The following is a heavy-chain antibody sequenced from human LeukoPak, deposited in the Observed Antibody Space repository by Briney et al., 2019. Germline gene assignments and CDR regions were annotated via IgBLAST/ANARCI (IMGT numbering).Heavy chain of an antibody. Sequence: GGSLRLSCAASGFTFSSYAMSWVRQAPGKGLEWVSAISGSGGKTYYADSVKGRFTISRDNSKNTLYLQVNSLRAEDTAVYYCAKVPYYGANFPEYFQHWGQGTLVTVSS. CDR3: AKVPYYGANFPEYFQH. CDR2: ISGSGGKT. CDR1: GFTFSSYA. V-gene: IGHV3-23*01. J-gene: IGHJ1*01. D-gene: IGHD4-23*01.